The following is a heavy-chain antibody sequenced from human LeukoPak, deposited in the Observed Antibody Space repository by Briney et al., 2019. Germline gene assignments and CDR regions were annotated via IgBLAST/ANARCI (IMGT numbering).Heavy chain of an antibody. Sequence: PGGSLRLSCAASGFKFSSYWMNWVRQAPGKGLEPVANINQDGSEKYYVDSVKGRFTISRDNAKNSLYLQMSSLRAEDTAVYYCTRGGYSDHWGQGTLVTVSS. V-gene: IGHV3-7*01. CDR2: INQDGSEK. J-gene: IGHJ4*02. CDR3: TRGGYSDH. CDR1: GFKFSSYW.